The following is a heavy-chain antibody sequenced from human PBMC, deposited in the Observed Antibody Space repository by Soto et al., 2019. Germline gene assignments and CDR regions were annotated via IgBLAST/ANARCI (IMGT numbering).Heavy chain of an antibody. CDR1: GGSISSYF. D-gene: IGHD2-2*01. Sequence: SETLSLTCTVSGGSISSYFWSWIRQSPGKGLEWIGYIYYNENTNFDPSLRSRVTISVDTSRNQFSLKVNSVTAADTAVYYCVRDFVPAAMAYYYYYGMDVWGQGTTVTVSS. V-gene: IGHV4-59*01. CDR3: VRDFVPAAMAYYYYYGMDV. CDR2: IYYNENT. J-gene: IGHJ6*02.